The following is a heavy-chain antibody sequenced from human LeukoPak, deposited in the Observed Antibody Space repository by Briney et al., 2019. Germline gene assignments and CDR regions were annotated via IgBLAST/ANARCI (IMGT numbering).Heavy chain of an antibody. CDR3: ASAKTTTVGAFDI. D-gene: IGHD4-11*01. CDR1: GGSISSSSYY. V-gene: IGHV4-61*05. J-gene: IGHJ3*02. Sequence: PSETLSLTCTVSGGSISSSSYYWGWIRQPPGKGLEWIGRIYTSGSTNYNPSLKSRVTMSVDTSKNQFSLKLSSVTAADTAVYYCASAKTTTVGAFDIWGQGTMVTVSS. CDR2: IYTSGST.